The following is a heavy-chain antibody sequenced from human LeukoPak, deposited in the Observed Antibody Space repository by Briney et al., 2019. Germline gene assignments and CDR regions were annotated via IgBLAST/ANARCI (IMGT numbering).Heavy chain of an antibody. D-gene: IGHD6-19*01. CDR2: IYYSGST. CDR1: GGSISSYY. CDR3: ARLHSTSSGGFYFDY. Sequence: PSETLSLTCTVSGGSISSYYWSWIRQPPGKGLEWIGYIYYSGSTNYNPSLKSRVTISVDTSKNQFSLKLSSVTAADTAVYYCARLHSTSSGGFYFDYWGQGTLVTVSS. J-gene: IGHJ4*02. V-gene: IGHV4-59*01.